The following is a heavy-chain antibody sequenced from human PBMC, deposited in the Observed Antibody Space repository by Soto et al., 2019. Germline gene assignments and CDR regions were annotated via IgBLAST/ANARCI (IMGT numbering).Heavy chain of an antibody. CDR2: IWYDGSNK. CDR1: GFTFSSYG. V-gene: IGHV3-33*01. CDR3: ARGLVHWGFDY. J-gene: IGHJ4*02. Sequence: QVQLVESGVGVVQPGRSLRLSCAASGFTFSSYGMHWVRQAPGKGLVWVAVIWYDGSNKYYADSVKGRFTISRDNSNNTLYLQMNSLRAEDTAVYYCARGLVHWGFDYWGQGTLVTVSS. D-gene: IGHD6-19*01.